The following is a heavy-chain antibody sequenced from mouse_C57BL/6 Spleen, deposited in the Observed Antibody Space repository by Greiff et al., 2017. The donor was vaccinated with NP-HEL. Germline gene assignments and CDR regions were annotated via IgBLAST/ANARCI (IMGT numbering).Heavy chain of an antibody. D-gene: IGHD2-3*01. J-gene: IGHJ2*01. CDR1: GFTFNTYA. CDR3: VREARGYDGYYYFDY. Sequence: EVQLVESGGGLVQPKGSLKLSCAASGFTFNTYAMHWVRQAPGKGLEWVARIRSKSSNYATYYAYSVKDRFTISRDDSQSMLYLQMNNLTTEDTAMYYCVREARGYDGYYYFDYWGQGTTLTVSS. V-gene: IGHV10-3*01. CDR2: IRSKSSNYAT.